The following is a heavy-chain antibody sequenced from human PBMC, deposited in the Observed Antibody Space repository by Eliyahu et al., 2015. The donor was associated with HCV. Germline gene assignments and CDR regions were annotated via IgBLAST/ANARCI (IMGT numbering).Heavy chain of an antibody. CDR3: ARGYCSSTSCYRYNWFDP. CDR2: INPNSGGT. J-gene: IGHJ5*02. Sequence: QVQLVQSGAEVKKPGASVKVSCKASGYTFTGYXGPGVRQAPGQGLEWMGWINPNSGGTNYAQKFQGRVTMTRDTSISTAYMELSRLRSDDTAVYYCARGYCSSTSCYRYNWFDPWGQGTLVTVSS. V-gene: IGHV1-2*02. D-gene: IGHD2-2*01. CDR1: GYTFTGYX.